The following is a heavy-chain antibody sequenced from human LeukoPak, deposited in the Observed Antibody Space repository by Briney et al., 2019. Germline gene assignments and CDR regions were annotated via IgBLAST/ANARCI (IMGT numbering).Heavy chain of an antibody. J-gene: IGHJ4*02. CDR1: GGSISSYY. Sequence: SETLSLTCTVSGGSISSYYWSWIRQPPGKGLEWIGYIYYSGSTNYNPSLKSRVTISGDTSKNQFSLKLSSVTAADTAVYYCAREVVPAAIIDYWGQGTLVTVSS. D-gene: IGHD2-2*01. V-gene: IGHV4-59*01. CDR3: AREVVPAAIIDY. CDR2: IYYSGST.